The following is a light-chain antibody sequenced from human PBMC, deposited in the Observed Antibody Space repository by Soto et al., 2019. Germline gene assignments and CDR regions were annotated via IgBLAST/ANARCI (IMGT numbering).Light chain of an antibody. Sequence: ESVLTQSPGTLSLSPGERATLSCRASQSVTSNYLAWYQQKPGQAPRLLIFGASIRDTGIPDSFSGSGSGTDFTLTISRLEPEDFAVYYCQQYGSSPGTFGQGTNVEIK. CDR2: GAS. CDR3: QQYGSSPGT. V-gene: IGKV3-20*01. J-gene: IGKJ1*01. CDR1: QSVTSNY.